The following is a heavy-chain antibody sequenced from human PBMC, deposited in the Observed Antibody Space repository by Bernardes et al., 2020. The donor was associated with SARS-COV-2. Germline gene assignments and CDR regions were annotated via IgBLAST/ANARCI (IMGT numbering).Heavy chain of an antibody. CDR2: MAPNSGNT. CDR1: GYTFSSYH. D-gene: IGHD6-13*01. V-gene: IGHV1-8*01. J-gene: IGHJ6*02. Sequence: ASVKVSCKASGYTFSSYHINWVRQATGQGLEWMGWMAPNSGNTGYAQTFQGRVTMTRNTSISTAYMELSSLRSEDTAVYYCARVPLSSSRMDVWGQGTTVTVSS. CDR3: ARVPLSSSRMDV.